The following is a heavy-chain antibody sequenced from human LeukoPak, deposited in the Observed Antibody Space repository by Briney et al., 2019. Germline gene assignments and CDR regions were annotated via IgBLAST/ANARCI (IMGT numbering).Heavy chain of an antibody. D-gene: IGHD7-27*01. CDR3: ARPVLTGDIRFDY. Sequence: ASVKVSCKASGYTFTGYYMHWVRQAPGQGLEWMGWTNPNSGGTNYAQKFQGRVTMTRDTSISTAYMELSRLRSDDTAVYYCARPVLTGDIRFDYWGQGTLVTVSS. CDR2: TNPNSGGT. J-gene: IGHJ4*02. V-gene: IGHV1-2*02. CDR1: GYTFTGYY.